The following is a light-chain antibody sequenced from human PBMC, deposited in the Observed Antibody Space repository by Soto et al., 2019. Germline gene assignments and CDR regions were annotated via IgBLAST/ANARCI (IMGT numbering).Light chain of an antibody. CDR1: QSVGSN. V-gene: IGKV3-15*01. CDR3: QQYNNWPRT. Sequence: EIVMTQSPATLSVSPGERATLYCRASQSVGSNLAWYQQKPGQAPRLLIYGASTRATGIPDRFSGSGSGTEFTLTVSSLQSEDFAVYYCQQYNNWPRTFGQGTKVDIK. J-gene: IGKJ1*01. CDR2: GAS.